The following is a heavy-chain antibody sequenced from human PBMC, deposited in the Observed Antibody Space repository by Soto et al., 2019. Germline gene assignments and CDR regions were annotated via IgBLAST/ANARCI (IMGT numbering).Heavy chain of an antibody. CDR2: IYSSGPT. V-gene: IGHV3-53*02. D-gene: IGHD4-17*01. CDR1: GFTVSSYY. J-gene: IGHJ6*02. CDR3: ARVWERTVTTRNYYYGMDV. Sequence: EVQLVETGGGLIQPGESLRLSCAASGFTVSSYYMNWVRLVPEKGLEWVSVIYSSGPTFYADSVRGRFTISRDNSKNTLYLQMNSLRAEDTAVYYCARVWERTVTTRNYYYGMDVWGQGTTVTVSS.